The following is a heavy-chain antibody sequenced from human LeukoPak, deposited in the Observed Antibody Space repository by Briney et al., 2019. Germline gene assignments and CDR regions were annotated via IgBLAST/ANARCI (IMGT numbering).Heavy chain of an antibody. CDR3: ARCHDYGDYYFDY. CDR2: IKQDGSEK. CDR1: GFTFSSYW. D-gene: IGHD4-17*01. J-gene: IGHJ4*02. Sequence: PGGSLRLSCAASGFTFSSYWMSWVRQAPGKGLEWVANIKQDGSEKYYVDSVKGRFTISRDNAKNSLYLQMNSLRAEDTAVYYCARCHDYGDYYFDYWGQGTLVTVSS. V-gene: IGHV3-7*03.